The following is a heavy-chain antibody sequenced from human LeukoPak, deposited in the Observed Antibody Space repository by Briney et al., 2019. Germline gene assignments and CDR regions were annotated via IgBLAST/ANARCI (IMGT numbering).Heavy chain of an antibody. Sequence: PSETLSLTCTVSGGSISSSSYYWGWIRQPPGKGLEWIGSIYYSGSTYYNPSLKSRVTISVDTSKNQFSLKLSSVTAADTAVYYCARHEGHTAMASLSYFDYWGQGTLVTVSS. J-gene: IGHJ4*02. CDR3: ARHEGHTAMASLSYFDY. D-gene: IGHD5-18*01. CDR1: GGSISSSSYY. CDR2: IYYSGST. V-gene: IGHV4-39*01.